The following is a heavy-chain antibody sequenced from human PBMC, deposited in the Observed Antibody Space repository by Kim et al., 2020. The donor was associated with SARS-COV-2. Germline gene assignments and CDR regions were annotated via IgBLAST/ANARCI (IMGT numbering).Heavy chain of an antibody. CDR1: GFTFRSYA. CDR3: ANDFLYSGNWY. Sequence: GGSLRLSCVVSGFTFRSYAMSWVRQAPGKGLEWVSAISGGADNTYYADSVKGRFTTSRDNSKNTLYLQMNTLRAEDTAIYYCANDFLYSGNWY. CDR2: ISGGADNT. J-gene: IGHJ5*01. D-gene: IGHD1-26*01. V-gene: IGHV3-23*01.